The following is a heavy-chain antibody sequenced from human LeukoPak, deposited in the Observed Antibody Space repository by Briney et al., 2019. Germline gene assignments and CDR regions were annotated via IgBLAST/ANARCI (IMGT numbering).Heavy chain of an antibody. J-gene: IGHJ4*02. V-gene: IGHV3-48*02. CDR3: AREIFYASGGYAFDY. Sequence: GGSLRLFCAASGFTFSSHSMNWVRQAPGKGLEWVSYISSSSSTIYYADSVKGRFTISRDNAKNSLYLQMNSLRDEDTAVCYCAREIFYASGGYAFDYWGQGTLVTVSS. CDR2: ISSSSSTI. D-gene: IGHD3-22*01. CDR1: GFTFSSHS.